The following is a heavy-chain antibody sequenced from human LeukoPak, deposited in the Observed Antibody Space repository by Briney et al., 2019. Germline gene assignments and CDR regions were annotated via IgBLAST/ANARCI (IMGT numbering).Heavy chain of an antibody. CDR3: ARGPWGYCSSTSCYATGGYGMDV. D-gene: IGHD2-2*01. Sequence: ASVKVSCKASGYTFTSYDINWVRQAPGQGLEWMGWMDPNSGNTGYAQKFQGRVTMTRNTSISTAYMELSSLRSEDTAVYYCARGPWGYCSSTSCYATGGYGMDVWGQGTTVTVSS. CDR1: GYTFTSYD. V-gene: IGHV1-8*01. CDR2: MDPNSGNT. J-gene: IGHJ6*02.